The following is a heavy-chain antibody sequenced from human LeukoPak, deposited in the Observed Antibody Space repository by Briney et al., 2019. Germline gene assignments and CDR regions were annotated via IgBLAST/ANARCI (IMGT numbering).Heavy chain of an antibody. D-gene: IGHD4-11*01. CDR1: GFTFSSYA. CDR2: FSGSGGST. Sequence: GGSLRLPCAASGFTFSSYAMSWVRQAPGKGLEWVSAFSGSGGSTYYADSVKGRFTISRDNSKNTLYLQMNSLRAEDTAVYYCAKVARSKTTVTTYFDYWGQGTLVTVSS. J-gene: IGHJ4*02. V-gene: IGHV3-23*01. CDR3: AKVARSKTTVTTYFDY.